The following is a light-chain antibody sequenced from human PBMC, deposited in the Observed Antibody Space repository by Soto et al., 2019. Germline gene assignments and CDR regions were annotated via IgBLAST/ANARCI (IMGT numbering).Light chain of an antibody. Sequence: EIVLTQSPDTLSLSPGERATLSCRASQSVSSSYFAWYQQKPGQAPSLLIYGASNRATGIPDRFSGSGSGTDFTHTISRLEPEDFAVYYCQQDDSSPPKYTFGQGTKLEIK. CDR3: QQDDSSPPKYT. J-gene: IGKJ2*01. CDR1: QSVSSSY. V-gene: IGKV3-20*01. CDR2: GAS.